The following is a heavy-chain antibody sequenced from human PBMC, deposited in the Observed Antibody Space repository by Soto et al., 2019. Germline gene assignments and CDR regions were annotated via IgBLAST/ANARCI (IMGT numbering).Heavy chain of an antibody. CDR2: ISYDGSNK. V-gene: IGHV3-30-3*01. CDR1: GFTFSSYA. Sequence: QVQLVESGGGVVQPGRSLRLSCAASGFTFSSYAMHWVRQAPGKGLEWVAVISYDGSNKYYADSVKGRFTISRDNSKNTLYLQMNSLRAEDTAVYYCARDQVVAATRRYYDDGMDVW. D-gene: IGHD2-15*01. J-gene: IGHJ6*01. CDR3: ARDQVVAATRRYYDDGMDV.